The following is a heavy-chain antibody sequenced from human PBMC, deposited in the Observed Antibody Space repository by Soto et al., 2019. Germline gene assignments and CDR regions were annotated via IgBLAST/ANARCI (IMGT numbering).Heavy chain of an antibody. J-gene: IGHJ5*02. Sequence: EVQLVESGGGLVQPGGSLRLSCAAAGFTFSSYWMHWVRQAPGKGLVWVSRIKSDGSSTSYADSVKGRFTISRDNAKNTLYLQMDSLRAEDTAVYYCTRYVTVVPGAGFDPWGQGNRVTVSS. D-gene: IGHD3-22*01. CDR3: TRYVTVVPGAGFDP. CDR1: GFTFSSYW. CDR2: IKSDGSST. V-gene: IGHV3-74*01.